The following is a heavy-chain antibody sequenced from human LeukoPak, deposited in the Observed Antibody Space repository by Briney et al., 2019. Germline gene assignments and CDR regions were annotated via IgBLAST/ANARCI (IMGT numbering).Heavy chain of an antibody. V-gene: IGHV1-8*02. CDR2: MNPNSGNT. J-gene: IGHJ4*02. D-gene: IGHD6-19*01. CDR1: GYTFTSYG. CDR3: LAVAGGY. Sequence: ASVKVSCKASGYTFTSYGISWVRQAPGQGLEWMGWMNPNSGNTGYAQKFQGRVTMTRNTSISTAYMELSSLRSEDTAVYYCLAVAGGYWGQGTLVTVSS.